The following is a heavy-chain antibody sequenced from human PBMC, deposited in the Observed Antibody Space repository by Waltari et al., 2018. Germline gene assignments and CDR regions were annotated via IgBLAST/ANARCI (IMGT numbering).Heavy chain of an antibody. D-gene: IGHD6-13*01. CDR3: ARDWTTIHIAAAGNFDY. V-gene: IGHV1-18*01. Sequence: QVQLVQSGAEVKKPGASVKVSCKASGYTFTSYGISWVRQAPGQGLEWMGWISAYNGNTNYAQKRQGRVTMTTDSATSTAYMELRSLRSDDTAVYYCARDWTTIHIAAAGNFDYWGQGTLVTVSS. CDR1: GYTFTSYG. CDR2: ISAYNGNT. J-gene: IGHJ4*02.